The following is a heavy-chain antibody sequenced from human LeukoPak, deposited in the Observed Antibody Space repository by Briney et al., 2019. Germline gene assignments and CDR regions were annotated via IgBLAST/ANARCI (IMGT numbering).Heavy chain of an antibody. J-gene: IGHJ4*02. CDR2: IYTSGST. V-gene: IGHV4-4*07. CDR3: AGNYYGSGSYYSEDRY. Sequence: SETLSLTCTVSGGSISSYYWSWIRQPAGKGLEWIGRIYTSGSTNYNPSLKSRVTISVDTSKNQFSLKLSSVTAADTAVYYCAGNYYGSGSYYSEDRYWGQGTLVTVSS. D-gene: IGHD3-10*01. CDR1: GGSISSYY.